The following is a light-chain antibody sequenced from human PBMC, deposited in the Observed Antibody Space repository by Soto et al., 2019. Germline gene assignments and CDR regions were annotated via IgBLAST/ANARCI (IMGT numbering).Light chain of an antibody. CDR3: LLTYSSSRR. Sequence: QAVVTQEPSLTVSPGGAVTLTCGSSSVAVTSGHYPYWVQQKPGQAPRTLIYDTSNRQSWTPDRFSGSLLGGKAALTLSGAQPEDEAEYYCLLTYSSSRRFGGGTKLTVL. J-gene: IGLJ2*01. V-gene: IGLV7-46*01. CDR2: DTS. CDR1: SVAVTSGHY.